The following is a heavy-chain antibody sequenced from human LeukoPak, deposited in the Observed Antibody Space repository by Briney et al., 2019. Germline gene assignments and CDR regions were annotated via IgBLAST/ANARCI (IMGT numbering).Heavy chain of an antibody. CDR3: AHEGYYQGYFDY. V-gene: IGHV2-5*01. J-gene: IGHJ4*02. CDR2: IYWNDDK. Sequence: SGPTLVKPTQTLSLTCTFSGLSLSTSGVGVGWIRLPPGKALEWLALIYWNDDKRYSPSLKSRLTITKDTSKNQVVLTMTNMDPVDTATYYCAHEGYYQGYFDYWGQGTLVTVSS. D-gene: IGHD3-22*01. CDR1: GLSLSTSGVG.